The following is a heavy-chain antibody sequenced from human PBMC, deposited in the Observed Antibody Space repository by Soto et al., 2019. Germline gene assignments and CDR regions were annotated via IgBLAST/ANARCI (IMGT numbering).Heavy chain of an antibody. CDR2: INQDGSEK. CDR1: GFTFSSYA. J-gene: IGHJ6*02. Sequence: PGGSLRLSCAVSGFTFSSYAKYWVRQAPGKGLEWVANINQDGSEKYYMDSVKGRFTISRDNAKNSLYLQMTSLRAEDTAVYHCAGGNALDVWGQGTTVTVSS. CDR3: AGGNALDV. V-gene: IGHV3-7*01.